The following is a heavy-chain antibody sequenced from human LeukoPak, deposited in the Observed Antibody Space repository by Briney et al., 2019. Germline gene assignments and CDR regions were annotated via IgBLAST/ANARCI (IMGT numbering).Heavy chain of an antibody. Sequence: SQTLSLTCTVSGGSISSGGYYWSWIRQHPGKGLEWIGYIYYSGSTYYNPSLKSRVTISVDTSKNQFSLKLSSVTAADTAVCYCARGDDSSGYYCFDYWGQGTLVTVSS. V-gene: IGHV4-31*03. CDR3: ARGDDSSGYYCFDY. J-gene: IGHJ4*02. CDR2: IYYSGST. D-gene: IGHD3-22*01. CDR1: GGSISSGGYY.